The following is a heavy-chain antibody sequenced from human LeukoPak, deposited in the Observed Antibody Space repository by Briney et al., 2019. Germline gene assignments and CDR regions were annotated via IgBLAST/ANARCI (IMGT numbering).Heavy chain of an antibody. CDR3: AKRQVGALDY. D-gene: IGHD1-26*01. CDR2: ISYDGTNK. Sequence: GGSLRLSCAASGFTFSSYGMHWVRQAPGRGLEWVAFISYDGTNKYSADSVKGRFTISRDNSKNTLYLQMSGLRAEDTAVYYCAKRQVGALDYWGQGTLVTVSS. J-gene: IGHJ4*02. CDR1: GFTFSSYG. V-gene: IGHV3-30*18.